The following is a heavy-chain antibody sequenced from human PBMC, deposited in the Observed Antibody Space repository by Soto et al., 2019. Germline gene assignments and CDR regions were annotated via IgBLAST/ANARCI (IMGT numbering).Heavy chain of an antibody. CDR3: ARVRRTGSKYSDFDY. D-gene: IGHD4-4*01. CDR2: VKEDGEEI. CDR1: GFTFNNYW. J-gene: IGHJ4*02. Sequence: GGSLRLSCATSGFTFNNYWMTWVRQAPGKGLEWVANVKEDGEEIYYVDSVKGRFTISGDNAKNSLYLQMNSLRADDTAVYYCARVRRTGSKYSDFDYWGQGTLVTVSS. V-gene: IGHV3-7*03.